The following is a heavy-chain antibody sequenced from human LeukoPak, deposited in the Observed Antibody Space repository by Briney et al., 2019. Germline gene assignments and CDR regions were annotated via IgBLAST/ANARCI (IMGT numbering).Heavy chain of an antibody. CDR3: AAAVNTGRAEHY. CDR1: GFTFSSYA. V-gene: IGHV3-23*01. Sequence: GGSLRLSCAASGFTFSSYAMTWVRQAPGKGLEWVSSINNSGTDTYYEDSVKGRFTISRDNSKNTLFLHINSLSAEDTAVYYCAAAVNTGRAEHYWGQGTLSPSPQ. D-gene: IGHD4-17*01. CDR2: INNSGTDT. J-gene: IGHJ4*02.